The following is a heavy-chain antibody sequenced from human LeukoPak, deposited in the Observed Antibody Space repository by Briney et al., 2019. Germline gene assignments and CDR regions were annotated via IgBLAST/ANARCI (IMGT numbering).Heavy chain of an antibody. V-gene: IGHV1-2*06. CDR3: ASLRPNCGGDCYHFDY. D-gene: IGHD2-21*02. J-gene: IGHJ4*02. CDR2: INPNSGGT. Sequence: ASVKVSCKASGYTFTGYYMHWVRQAPGQGLEWMGRINPNSGGTNYAQKFQRRVTMTRDTSISTAYMELSRLRSDDTAVYYCASLRPNCGGDCYHFDYWGQGTLVTVSS. CDR1: GYTFTGYY.